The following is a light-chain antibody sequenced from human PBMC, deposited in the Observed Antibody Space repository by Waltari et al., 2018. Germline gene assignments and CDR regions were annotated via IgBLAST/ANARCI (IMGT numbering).Light chain of an antibody. V-gene: IGKV2-29*02. Sequence: EIVMTQTPLSLSVTPGQPASISCKSSQGLLLSDGKTYLYWYLQKAGQPPQLLSYEAYSRFSGVPDRFSGSGSGTDFTLKISRVEAEDVGVYYCMQGLHLHRTFGKGTKVEMK. CDR1: QGLLLSDGKTY. J-gene: IGKJ1*01. CDR3: MQGLHLHRT. CDR2: EAY.